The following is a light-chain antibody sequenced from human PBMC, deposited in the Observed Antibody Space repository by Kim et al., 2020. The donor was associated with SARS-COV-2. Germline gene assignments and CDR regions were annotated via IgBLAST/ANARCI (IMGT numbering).Light chain of an antibody. V-gene: IGLV2-14*01. CDR1: TSDIGGYKN. Sequence: QSALTQPASVSGSPGQSITISCTGSTSDIGGYKNIPWYQQHSGKAPKLMIYDVNNRPSGVPNRFSGSQSGYTASLTISGLHAEDEADYYCISYTNRNSVVFGGGTQLTVL. CDR3: ISYTNRNSVV. J-gene: IGLJ2*01. CDR2: DVN.